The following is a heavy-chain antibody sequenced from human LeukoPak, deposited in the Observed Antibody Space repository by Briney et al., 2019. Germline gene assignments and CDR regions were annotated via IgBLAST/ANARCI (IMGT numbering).Heavy chain of an antibody. J-gene: IGHJ4*02. V-gene: IGHV4-59*08. CDR2: IFYSGST. CDR1: GGSISSYY. CDR3: ARHGSVSSGALV. D-gene: IGHD3-22*01. Sequence: SETLSLTCTVSGGSISSYYWSWIRQPPGKGLEWIGYIFYSGSTNYNPSLKSRVTISVDTSKNEFSLKLSSVTAADTAVYYCARHGSVSSGALVWGQGTLVTVSS.